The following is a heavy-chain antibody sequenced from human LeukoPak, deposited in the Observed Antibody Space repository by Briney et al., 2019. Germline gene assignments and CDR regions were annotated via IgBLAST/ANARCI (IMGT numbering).Heavy chain of an antibody. CDR3: ARAGSFWHYVY. D-gene: IGHD1-7*01. V-gene: IGHV3-7*01. CDR2: IKQDGSEK. CDR1: GFTFSGFW. Sequence: GGSLRLSCAASGFTFSGFWMSWVHQTPGKGLEWVANIKQDGSEKYYVDSVKGRFTISRDNAKNSLSLQMNGLRVEDTAVYYCARAGSFWHYVYWGQGTLVTVSS. J-gene: IGHJ4*02.